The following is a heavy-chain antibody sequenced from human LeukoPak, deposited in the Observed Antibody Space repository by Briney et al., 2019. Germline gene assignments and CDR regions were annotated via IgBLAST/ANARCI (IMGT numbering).Heavy chain of an antibody. D-gene: IGHD6-19*01. J-gene: IGHJ3*02. V-gene: IGHV4-59*01. CDR3: ARDLFSSSGWYDGHAFDI. CDR1: GGSISSYY. CDR2: IYYSGST. Sequence: PSETLSLTCTVSGGSISSYYWSWIRQPPGKGLEWIGYIYYSGSTNYNLSLKSRVTISVDTSKNQFSLKLSSVTAADTAVYYCARDLFSSSGWYDGHAFDIWGQGTMVTVSS.